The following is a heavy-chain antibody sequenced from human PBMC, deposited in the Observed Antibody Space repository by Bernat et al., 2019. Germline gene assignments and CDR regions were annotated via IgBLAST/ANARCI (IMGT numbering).Heavy chain of an antibody. CDR1: GFTFSSYA. Sequence: EVQLLESGGGLVQPGGSLRLSCAASGFTFSSYAMSWVRQAPGKGLEWVSAISGSGGSTYYADSVKGRFTISRDNSKNTLYLQMNSLRAEDTAVYYCARDISRYLKLFDYWGQGTLVTVSS. CDR2: ISGSGGST. V-gene: IGHV3-23*01. CDR3: ARDISRYLKLFDY. J-gene: IGHJ4*02. D-gene: IGHD3-3*02.